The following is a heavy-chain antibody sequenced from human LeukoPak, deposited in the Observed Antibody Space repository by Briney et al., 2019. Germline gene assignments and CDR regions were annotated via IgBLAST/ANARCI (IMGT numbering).Heavy chain of an antibody. Sequence: SETLSLTCTVSGGSISSYYWGWIRQPPGKGLEWIGSISYSGSTYYNPSLKSRVTISVDTSKNQFSLKLSSVTAADTAVYYCAVSFSGSYPLWGQGTLVTVSS. CDR1: GGSISSYY. D-gene: IGHD1-26*01. V-gene: IGHV4-39*01. J-gene: IGHJ4*02. CDR3: AVSFSGSYPL. CDR2: ISYSGST.